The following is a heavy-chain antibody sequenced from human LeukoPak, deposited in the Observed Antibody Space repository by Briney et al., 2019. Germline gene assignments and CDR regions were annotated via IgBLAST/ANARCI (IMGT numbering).Heavy chain of an antibody. V-gene: IGHV1-2*02. D-gene: IGHD2-15*01. Sequence: ASVKVSCKASGYIFTDYYIHWVRQAPGQGLEWMGWVNPNTGGTNYAQKFRGRVTMTRDTSISTAYVELSRLTSDDTAVYYCAKSGVVAAPFDLWGRGTLVTVSS. CDR2: VNPNTGGT. CDR1: GYIFTDYY. CDR3: AKSGVVAAPFDL. J-gene: IGHJ2*01.